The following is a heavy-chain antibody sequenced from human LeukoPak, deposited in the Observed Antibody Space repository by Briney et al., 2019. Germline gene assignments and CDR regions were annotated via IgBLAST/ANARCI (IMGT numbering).Heavy chain of an antibody. V-gene: IGHV1-8*01. CDR2: MNPNSGNT. J-gene: IGHJ4*02. D-gene: IGHD2-2*01. CDR3: ARVGAYCTSTSCLDY. Sequence: ASVKVSCKASGYTFTSYDINWVRQATGQGLEWMRWMNPNSGNTGYAQKFQGRVTMTTDTSTSTAYMELRSLTSDDTAVYYCARVGAYCTSTSCLDYWGQGTLVTVSS. CDR1: GYTFTSYD.